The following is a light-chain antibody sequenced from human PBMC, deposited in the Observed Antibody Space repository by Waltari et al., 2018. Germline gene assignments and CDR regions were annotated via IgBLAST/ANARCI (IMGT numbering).Light chain of an antibody. J-gene: IGKJ2*01. Sequence: EIVMTQSPATLSVSPGESATPSCRASQSVSSNLAWYQQKPGQAPRLLIYGASTRATGIPARFSGSGSGTEFTLTISSMQSEDFAVYYCQQYNNWPRTFGQGTKLEIK. CDR2: GAS. V-gene: IGKV3-15*01. CDR1: QSVSSN. CDR3: QQYNNWPRT.